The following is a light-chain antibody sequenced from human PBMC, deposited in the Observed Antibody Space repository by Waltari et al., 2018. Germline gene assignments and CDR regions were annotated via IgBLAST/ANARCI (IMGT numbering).Light chain of an antibody. CDR2: EVN. V-gene: IGLV2-11*01. J-gene: IGLJ2*01. CDR1: SRDVGSYNH. Sequence: QSALTPPRSVSGSPGQSVTIPCPGTSRDVGSYNHVSWYQQSPGTAPKLLIYEVNNRPSGVPDRFSASKSGNTASLTISGLRAEDEADYYCCSYAGDYTLVFGGGTKLTVL. CDR3: CSYAGDYTLV.